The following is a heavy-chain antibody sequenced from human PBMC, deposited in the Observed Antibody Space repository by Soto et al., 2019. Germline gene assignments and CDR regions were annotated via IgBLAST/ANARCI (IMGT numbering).Heavy chain of an antibody. J-gene: IGHJ5*02. CDR3: ARHLRQWLDLNWFDP. CDR2: IYYSGST. V-gene: IGHV4-39*01. Sequence: SETLSLTCTVSGGSISSSSYYWGWIRQPPGKGLEWIGSIYYSGSTYYNPSLKSRVTISVDTSKNQFSLKLSSVTAADTAVYYCARHLRQWLDLNWFDPWGQGTLVTVSS. CDR1: GGSISSSSYY. D-gene: IGHD6-19*01.